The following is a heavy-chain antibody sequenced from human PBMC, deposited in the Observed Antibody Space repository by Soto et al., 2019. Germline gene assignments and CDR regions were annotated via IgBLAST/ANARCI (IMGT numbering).Heavy chain of an antibody. CDR2: MNPNSGNT. CDR1: GYTFTSYD. D-gene: IGHD4-4*01. V-gene: IGHV1-8*01. CDR3: ARAYSNYEEFDY. J-gene: IGHJ4*02. Sequence: QVQLVQSGAEVKKPGASVKVSCKASGYTFTSYDINWVRQATGQGLEWMGWMNPNSGNTGYAQKFQGRVTMTRNTSISTAYMELSSLRSGDTAVYYCARAYSNYEEFDYWRQGTLVTVSS.